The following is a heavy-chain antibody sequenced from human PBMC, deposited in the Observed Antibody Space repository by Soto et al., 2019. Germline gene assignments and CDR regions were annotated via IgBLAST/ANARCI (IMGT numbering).Heavy chain of an antibody. CDR3: ARGGSGRYDY. J-gene: IGHJ4*02. Sequence: GSQRLSGAASGFMFSRYWMHWVRQAPGKGPVWVSHIDSDGSDTTYADSVKGRFTISRDNAKNTLYLQMNSLRGDDTAVYYCARGGSGRYDYWGQGTLVTVSS. D-gene: IGHD1-26*01. CDR2: IDSDGSDT. CDR1: GFMFSRYW. V-gene: IGHV3-74*01.